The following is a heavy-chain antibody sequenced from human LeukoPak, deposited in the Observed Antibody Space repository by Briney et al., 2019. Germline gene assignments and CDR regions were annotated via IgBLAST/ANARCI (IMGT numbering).Heavy chain of an antibody. CDR1: GFTFINYW. V-gene: IGHV3-74*01. CDR3: AKLPDYYRSIRRTSFDY. Sequence: GGSLRLSCTASGFTFINYWIHWVRQPPGKGLVWVSRINNDGGGTIYADSVRGRFTISRDNAKNTLYLQINRLRAEDTAAYCCAKLPDYYRSIRRTSFDYSGQGTLVTVSS. J-gene: IGHJ4*02. D-gene: IGHD3-10*01. CDR2: INNDGGGT.